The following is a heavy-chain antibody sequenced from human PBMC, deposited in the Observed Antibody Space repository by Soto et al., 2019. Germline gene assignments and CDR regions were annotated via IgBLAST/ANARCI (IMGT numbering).Heavy chain of an antibody. D-gene: IGHD2-8*01. Sequence: GGSLRLSCAASGFTFSSYAMSWVRQAPGKGLEWVSAISGSGGSTYYADSVKGRFTISRDNSKNTLYLQMNSLRAEDTAVYYCAKDHLVLMVYKTKNAFDIWGQGTMVTVSS. CDR3: AKDHLVLMVYKTKNAFDI. CDR2: ISGSGGST. V-gene: IGHV3-23*01. J-gene: IGHJ3*02. CDR1: GFTFSSYA.